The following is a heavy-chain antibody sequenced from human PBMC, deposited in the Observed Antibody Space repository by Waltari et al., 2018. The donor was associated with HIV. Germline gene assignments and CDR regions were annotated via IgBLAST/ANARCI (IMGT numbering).Heavy chain of an antibody. J-gene: IGHJ4*02. D-gene: IGHD5-12*01. CDR2: ISSSGTYI. CDR3: AKVDTHGYLPYN. Sequence: EVQLVESGGGLGKPGGSLRLSCAASGSTFSGHTMNWVRQAPGKGLEWVSSISSSGTYIYYVDSVQGRFTISRDNAKNSLYLQMNSLRVEDTAIYYCAKVDTHGYLPYNWGQGTLVTVSS. CDR1: GSTFSGHT. V-gene: IGHV3-21*01.